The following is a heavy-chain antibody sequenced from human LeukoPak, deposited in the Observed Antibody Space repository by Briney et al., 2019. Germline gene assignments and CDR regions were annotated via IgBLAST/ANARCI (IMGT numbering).Heavy chain of an antibody. D-gene: IGHD2-2*01. Sequence: PSETLSLTCTVSGGSISSYYWSWIRQPPGKGLEWIGYIYYSGSTNYNPSLKSRVTISVDTSKNQFSLKLSSVTAADTAVYYCARGGVVPAAYDYWGQGTLVTVSS. CDR2: IYYSGST. CDR3: ARGGVVPAAYDY. V-gene: IGHV4-59*12. CDR1: GGSISSYY. J-gene: IGHJ4*02.